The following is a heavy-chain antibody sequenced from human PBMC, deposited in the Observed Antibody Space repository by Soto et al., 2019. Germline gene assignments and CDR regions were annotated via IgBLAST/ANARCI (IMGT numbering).Heavy chain of an antibody. J-gene: IGHJ3*02. D-gene: IGHD5-18*01. Sequence: EVQLVESGGGQVKPGGSLRLSCAASRFTFSSYSMNWVRQAPGKGLEWVSSISSSSSYIYYADSVKGRFTISRDNAKNSLYLQMNSLRAADTAVYYCARARDTAMVLDAFDIWGQGTMVTVSS. CDR2: ISSSSSYI. CDR1: RFTFSSYS. V-gene: IGHV3-21*01. CDR3: ARARDTAMVLDAFDI.